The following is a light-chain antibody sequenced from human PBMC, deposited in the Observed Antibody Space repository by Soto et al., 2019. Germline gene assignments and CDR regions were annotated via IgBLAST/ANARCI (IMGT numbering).Light chain of an antibody. Sequence: DIPMTQSPSSLSASVGDRVTITCRASQSIINYLNWYQQKPGKAPKLLIYAASSLQSGVPSRFSGSGSGTDFTLSISSLQPEDFVTYYCQQSYNTPRTFGQGTKLEIK. CDR2: AAS. J-gene: IGKJ2*01. CDR1: QSIINY. V-gene: IGKV1-39*01. CDR3: QQSYNTPRT.